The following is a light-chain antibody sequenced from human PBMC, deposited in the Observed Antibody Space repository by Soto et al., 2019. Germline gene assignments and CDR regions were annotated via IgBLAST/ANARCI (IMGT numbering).Light chain of an antibody. CDR1: QSLLHITGETF. J-gene: IGKJ5*01. V-gene: IGKV2D-29*02. CDR3: MQSTQLPPT. CDR2: EVS. Sequence: DVVMTQTPLSLSVAPGQPASISCKSSQSLLHITGETFLFWYLQKAGQSPQLLIYEVSTLVSGVPDRFSGRGSGTDFTLEISRVETDDVGIYYCMQSTQLPPTFGQGTRLEIE.